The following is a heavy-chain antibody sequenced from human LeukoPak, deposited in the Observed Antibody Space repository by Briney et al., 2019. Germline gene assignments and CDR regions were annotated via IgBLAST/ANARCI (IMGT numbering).Heavy chain of an antibody. CDR2: ISYDGSNK. J-gene: IGHJ4*02. Sequence: GGSLRLSCAASGFTFSSYAMHWVRQAPGKGLEWVAVISYDGSNKYYADSVKGRFTISRDNSKNTLYLQMNSLRAEDTAVYYCARDRSRDDFWSGNYYFDYWGQGTLVTVSS. D-gene: IGHD3-3*01. CDR3: ARDRSRDDFWSGNYYFDY. CDR1: GFTFSSYA. V-gene: IGHV3-30-3*01.